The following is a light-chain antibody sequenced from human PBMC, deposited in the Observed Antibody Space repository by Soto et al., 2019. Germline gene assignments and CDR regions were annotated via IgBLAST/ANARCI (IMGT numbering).Light chain of an antibody. CDR1: QSVSSSY. CDR2: GAS. J-gene: IGKJ4*01. CDR3: QQYNSWPLT. V-gene: IGKV3-20*01. Sequence: EIVLTQSPGTLSLSPGERATLSCRASQSVSSSYLAWYQQKPGQAPRLLIYGASSRATGIPDRFSGSGSGTDFTLTISRLESEDFAVYHCQQYNSWPLTFGGGTKVEIK.